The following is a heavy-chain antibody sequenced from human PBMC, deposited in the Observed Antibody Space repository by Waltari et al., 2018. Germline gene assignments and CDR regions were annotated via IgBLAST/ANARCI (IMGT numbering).Heavy chain of an antibody. CDR1: GFTFSSYA. CDR3: ASLYGDYDAFDI. J-gene: IGHJ3*02. V-gene: IGHV3-30-3*01. CDR2: IADDGSNK. D-gene: IGHD4-17*01. Sequence: QVQLVESGGGVVQPGRSLRLSCAASGFTFSSYAMHWVRQAPGKGLEWGAVIADDGSNKYYADSVKGRFTIARDNSKNTLYLQMNSLRAEDTAVYYCASLYGDYDAFDIWGQGTMVTVSS.